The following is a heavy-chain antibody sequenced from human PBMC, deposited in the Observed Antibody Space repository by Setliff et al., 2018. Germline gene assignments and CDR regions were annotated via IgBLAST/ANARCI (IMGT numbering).Heavy chain of an antibody. CDR3: ARDTLTLKDITLLDY. Sequence: ASVKVSCKASGFTFTDYLMNWMRQTPEQGLEWMGRINLNTGNIFYAQEFQGRVTLTRDTSTTTAYMELTGLKYDDTAIYYCARDTLTLKDITLLDYWGQGTLVTVSS. J-gene: IGHJ4*02. D-gene: IGHD3-9*01. CDR1: GFTFTDYL. CDR2: INLNTGNI. V-gene: IGHV1-2*02.